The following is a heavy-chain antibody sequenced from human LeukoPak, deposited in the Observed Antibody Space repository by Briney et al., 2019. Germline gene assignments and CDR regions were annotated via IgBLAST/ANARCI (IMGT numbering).Heavy chain of an antibody. Sequence: PGGSLRLSCAASGFTFSSYAMSWVRQAPGKGQEWVSAISGSGGSTYYADSVKGRFTISRDNSKNTLYLQMNSLRAEDTAVYYCAKHGPDYDFWSGLDYWGQGTLVTVSS. D-gene: IGHD3-3*01. CDR2: ISGSGGST. V-gene: IGHV3-23*01. CDR1: GFTFSSYA. CDR3: AKHGPDYDFWSGLDY. J-gene: IGHJ4*02.